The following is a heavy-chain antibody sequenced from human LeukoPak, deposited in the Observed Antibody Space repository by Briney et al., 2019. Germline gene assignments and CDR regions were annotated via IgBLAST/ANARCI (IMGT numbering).Heavy chain of an antibody. CDR3: AKDQAGAILYFDY. CDR2: ISGSSSYI. CDR1: GFTFSSYS. D-gene: IGHD1-26*01. V-gene: IGHV3-21*04. J-gene: IGHJ4*02. Sequence: GGSLRLSCAASGFTFSSYSMNWVRQAPGKGLEWVSCISGSSSYIYSADSVKGRFTISRDNSKNTLYLQMSSLRAEDTALYYCAKDQAGAILYFDYWGQGTLVSASS.